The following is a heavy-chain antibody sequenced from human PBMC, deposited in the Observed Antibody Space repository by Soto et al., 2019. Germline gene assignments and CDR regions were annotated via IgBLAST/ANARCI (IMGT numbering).Heavy chain of an antibody. V-gene: IGHV1-8*01. CDR3: ARGIVVVPAASPLDYMDV. J-gene: IGHJ6*03. CDR2: MNPNSGNT. D-gene: IGHD2-2*01. CDR1: GYTFTRYD. Sequence: ASLKGSSKASGYTFTRYDINRVRQATGERLERMGWMNPNSGNTGYAQKFQGRVTMTRNTSISTAYMELSSLRSEDTAVYYCARGIVVVPAASPLDYMDVGRKGTTVTVSS.